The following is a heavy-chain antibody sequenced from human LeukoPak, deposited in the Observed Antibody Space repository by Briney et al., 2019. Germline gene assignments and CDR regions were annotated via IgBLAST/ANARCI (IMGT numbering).Heavy chain of an antibody. D-gene: IGHD2-15*01. J-gene: IGHJ4*02. Sequence: GGSLRLSCAASGFTFSSYAMSWVRQAPGKGLEWVSAISGSGGSTYHADSVKGRYTISRDNSKNTLYLQMNSLRAEDTAVYYCAKDIVVVVAATRGYYFDYWGQGTLVTVSS. CDR2: ISGSGGST. CDR1: GFTFSSYA. CDR3: AKDIVVVVAATRGYYFDY. V-gene: IGHV3-23*01.